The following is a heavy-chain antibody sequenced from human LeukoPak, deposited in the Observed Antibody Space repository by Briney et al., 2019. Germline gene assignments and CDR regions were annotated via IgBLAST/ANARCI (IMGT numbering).Heavy chain of an antibody. D-gene: IGHD6-6*01. J-gene: IGHJ4*02. CDR1: GFTFSSYA. V-gene: IGHV3-23*01. Sequence: GGSLRLSCAASGFTFSSYAMSWVRQAPGKGLEWVSAISGSGGSTYYADSVKGRFTISRDNSKNTLYLQMNSLRAEDTAVYYCARDGRPGQLAEWGQGTLVTVSS. CDR3: ARDGRPGQLAE. CDR2: ISGSGGST.